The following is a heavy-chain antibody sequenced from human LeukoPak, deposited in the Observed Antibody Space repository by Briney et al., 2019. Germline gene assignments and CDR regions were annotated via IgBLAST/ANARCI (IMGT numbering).Heavy chain of an antibody. CDR1: GGSFSGYY. CDR2: INHSGST. CDR3: ARGRFTGGGFGESHD. D-gene: IGHD3-10*01. V-gene: IGHV4-34*01. Sequence: SETLSLTCAVYGGSFSGYYCSWIRQPPGKGLEWIGEINHSGSTNYNPSLKSRVTISVDTSKNQISLKLSSVTAADTAVYYCARGRFTGGGFGESHDWGQGTLVTVSS. J-gene: IGHJ4*02.